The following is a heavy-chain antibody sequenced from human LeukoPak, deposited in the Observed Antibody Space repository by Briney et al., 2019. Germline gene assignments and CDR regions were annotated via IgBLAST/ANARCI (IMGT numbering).Heavy chain of an antibody. CDR1: GGTSSSYA. J-gene: IGHJ4*02. CDR2: IIPIFGTA. V-gene: IGHV1-69*05. Sequence: ASVKVSCKASGGTSSSYAISWVRQAPGQGLEWMGGIIPIFGTANYAQKFQGRVTITRDTSASTAYMELSSLRSEDTAVYYCARDSRTIFGNTVTTGIDYWGQGTLVTVSS. D-gene: IGHD3-3*01. CDR3: ARDSRTIFGNTVTTGIDY.